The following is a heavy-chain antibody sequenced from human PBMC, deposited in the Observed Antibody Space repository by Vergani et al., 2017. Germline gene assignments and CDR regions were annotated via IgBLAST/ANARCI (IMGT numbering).Heavy chain of an antibody. CDR3: ASLGGARFGELSLGDNWFDP. Sequence: EVQLVESGGGLVQPGGSLRLSCAASGFTFSSYSMNWVRQAPGKGLEWVSYISSSSSTIYYADSVKGRFTISRDNAKNSLYLQMNSLRAEDTAVYYGASLGGARFGELSLGDNWFDPWGQGTLVTVSS. CDR2: ISSSSSTI. CDR1: GFTFSSYS. D-gene: IGHD3-10*01. J-gene: IGHJ5*02. V-gene: IGHV3-48*04.